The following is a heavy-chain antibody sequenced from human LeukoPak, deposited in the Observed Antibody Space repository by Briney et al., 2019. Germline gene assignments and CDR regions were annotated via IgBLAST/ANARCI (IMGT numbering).Heavy chain of an antibody. CDR1: GGSITSYY. D-gene: IGHD3-10*01. Sequence: SETLFLTCTVSGGSITSYYWNWIRQPPGKGLEWIGYMHYSGTTNYNPSLKSRVTISVDTSKNQFSLKLSSVTAADTAVYYCAREGFLWGSGSYWLDYWGQGTLVTVSS. J-gene: IGHJ4*02. CDR3: AREGFLWGSGSYWLDY. V-gene: IGHV4-59*01. CDR2: MHYSGTT.